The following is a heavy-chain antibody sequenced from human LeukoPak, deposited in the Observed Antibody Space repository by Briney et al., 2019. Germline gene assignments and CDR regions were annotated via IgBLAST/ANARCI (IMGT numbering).Heavy chain of an antibody. CDR2: IRYDGSNK. J-gene: IGHJ4*02. CDR3: AKSIAVAGTNFDY. D-gene: IGHD6-19*01. V-gene: IGHV3-30*02. CDR1: GFTFNIFA. Sequence: GGSLRLSCAASGFTFNIFAMNWVRQAPGKGLEWVAFIRYDGSNKYSADSVKGRFTISRDNSKNTLYLQMNSLRAEDTAVYYCAKSIAVAGTNFDYWGQGTLVTVSS.